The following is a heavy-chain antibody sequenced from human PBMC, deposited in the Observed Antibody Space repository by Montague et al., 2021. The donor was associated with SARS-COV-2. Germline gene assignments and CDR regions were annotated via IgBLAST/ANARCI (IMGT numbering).Heavy chain of an antibody. Sequence: SVKVSCKVSGHTLTELSMHWVRQAPGKELEWMGGFDPEDGETIYAQKFQGRVTMTEDTSTDTAYMELSSLRSEDTAVYYCATYTASILTGYYLWFDPWGQGTLVTVSS. D-gene: IGHD3-9*01. J-gene: IGHJ5*02. CDR1: GHTLTELS. CDR3: ATYTASILTGYYLWFDP. V-gene: IGHV1-24*01. CDR2: FDPEDGET.